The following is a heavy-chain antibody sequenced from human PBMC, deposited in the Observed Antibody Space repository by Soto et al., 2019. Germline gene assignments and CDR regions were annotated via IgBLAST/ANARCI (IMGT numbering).Heavy chain of an antibody. V-gene: IGHV1-18*01. CDR2: ISAYNGNT. D-gene: IGHD1-26*01. CDR3: AGPISGSSTVGYYYYGMDV. J-gene: IGHJ6*02. CDR1: GYTFTSYC. Sequence: GASVKVSCKASGYTFTSYCISWVRQAPGQGLEWMGWISAYNGNTNYAQKLQGRVTMTTDRSTSTAYMELRSLRSDDTAVYYCAGPISGSSTVGYYYYGMDVWGQGTTVTVSS.